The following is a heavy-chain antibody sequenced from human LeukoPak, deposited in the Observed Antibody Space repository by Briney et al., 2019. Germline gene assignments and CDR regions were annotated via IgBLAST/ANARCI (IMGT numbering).Heavy chain of an antibody. V-gene: IGHV1-2*02. J-gene: IGHJ4*02. D-gene: IGHD5-12*01. CDR2: INPNSGGT. CDR1: GYTFTGYY. Sequence: ASVKVSCKASGYTFTGYYMHWVRQAPGQGLEWMGWINPNSGGTNYAQKFQGKVTMTRDTSISTAYMELSRLRSDDTAVYYCADSGYDSGYFDYWGQGTLVTVSS. CDR3: ADSGYDSGYFDY.